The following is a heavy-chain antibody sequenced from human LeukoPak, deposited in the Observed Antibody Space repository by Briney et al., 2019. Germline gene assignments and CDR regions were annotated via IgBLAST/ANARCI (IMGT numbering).Heavy chain of an antibody. CDR3: AKWRGSGSYYNDGSFDY. V-gene: IGHV3-23*01. CDR2: ISGSGVTT. J-gene: IGHJ4*02. D-gene: IGHD3-10*01. Sequence: GGSLRLSCAVSGVTLSNYAMSWVRQAPGKGLEWVSGISGSGVTTYYADSVKGRFTISRDNSKDTLYLQMNSLRAEDTAVYFCAKWRGSGSYYNDGSFDYWGQGTLVTVSS. CDR1: GVTLSNYA.